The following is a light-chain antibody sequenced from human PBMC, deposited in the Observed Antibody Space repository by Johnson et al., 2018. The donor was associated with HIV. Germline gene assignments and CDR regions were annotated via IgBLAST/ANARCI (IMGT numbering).Light chain of an antibody. J-gene: IGLJ1*01. CDR2: DND. V-gene: IGLV1-51*01. Sequence: QSVLTQPPSVSAAPRQKVTISCSGSSSNIGKNYVSWYRHLPGTAPKLLIYDNDKRPSGIPDRFSASKSGSSATLGITGLQTGDEADYYCGTWDSSLSAGGYVCGTGTKVTVL. CDR1: SSNIGKNY. CDR3: GTWDSSLSAGGYV.